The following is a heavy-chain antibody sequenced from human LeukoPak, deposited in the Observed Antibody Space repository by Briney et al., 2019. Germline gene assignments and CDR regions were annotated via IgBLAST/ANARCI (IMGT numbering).Heavy chain of an antibody. Sequence: ASVKVSCKASRYTFTGYYMHWVRQAPGQGLEWMGWISAYNGNTNYAQKLQGRVTMTTDTSTSTAYMELRSLRSDDTAVYYCARDFRGRSDWLLPSDYWGQGTLVTVSS. CDR2: ISAYNGNT. CDR1: RYTFTGYY. J-gene: IGHJ4*02. V-gene: IGHV1-18*04. CDR3: ARDFRGRSDWLLPSDY. D-gene: IGHD3-9*01.